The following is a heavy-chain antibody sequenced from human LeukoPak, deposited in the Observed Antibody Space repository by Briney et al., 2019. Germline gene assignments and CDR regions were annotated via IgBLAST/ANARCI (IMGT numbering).Heavy chain of an antibody. V-gene: IGHV3-23*01. CDR2: ISSGGGVT. Sequence: GGSLRLSCAASGFAFSSYAMTWVRQAPGKGLKWVSVISSGGGVTHYADSVEGRFTISRDNSKNTLFLQVNSLRAEDTAVYYCAKVRSMAANPSYFDSWGQGTLVTVSS. CDR1: GFAFSSYA. CDR3: AKVRSMAANPSYFDS. D-gene: IGHD5-24*01. J-gene: IGHJ4*02.